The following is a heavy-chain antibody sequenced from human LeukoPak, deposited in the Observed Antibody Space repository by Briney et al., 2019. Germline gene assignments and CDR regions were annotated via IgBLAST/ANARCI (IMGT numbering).Heavy chain of an antibody. Sequence: GGSLRLSCTASGFTFSSCSMNWVRQAPGKGLEWVSSISSSGADRYHADSVKGRFSISRDNSKNSLYLQMNSLRTEDTALYYCAKEIRYCSSTSCYEGAFDIWGQGTMVTVSS. J-gene: IGHJ3*02. D-gene: IGHD2-2*01. V-gene: IGHV3-21*04. CDR3: AKEIRYCSSTSCYEGAFDI. CDR1: GFTFSSCS. CDR2: ISSSGADR.